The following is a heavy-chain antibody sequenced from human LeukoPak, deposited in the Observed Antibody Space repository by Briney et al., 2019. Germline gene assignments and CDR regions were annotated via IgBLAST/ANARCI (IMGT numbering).Heavy chain of an antibody. Sequence: GASVKVSCKASGYTFTNYGITWVRQAPGQGLDLMGWINTDNGNTYYAQKIQGRVTMTADTSTRTGYMELRSLRSDDTAVYYCARGGPWSDAFDIWGQGTMVTVSS. CDR3: ARGGPWSDAFDI. CDR1: GYTFTNYG. V-gene: IGHV1-18*01. J-gene: IGHJ3*02. D-gene: IGHD3-3*01. CDR2: INTDNGNT.